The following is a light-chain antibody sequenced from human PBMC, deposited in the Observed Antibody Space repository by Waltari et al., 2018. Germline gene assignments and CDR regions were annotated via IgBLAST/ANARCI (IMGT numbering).Light chain of an antibody. CDR2: RDY. CDR3: AVWDDSLKSWV. V-gene: IGLV1-44*01. Sequence: QTVLTQSPSASGTPGQRVTFSCSGSSSNIGPHSVKWFQQVPGTTPNLLSSRDYKPPSGVPDRFSASKSGTSASLAISGLQSEDEADYYCAVWDDSLKSWVFGGGTKLTVL. J-gene: IGLJ3*02. CDR1: SSNIGPHS.